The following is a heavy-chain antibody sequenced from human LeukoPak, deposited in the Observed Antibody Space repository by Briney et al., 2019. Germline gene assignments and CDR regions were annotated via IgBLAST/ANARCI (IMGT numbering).Heavy chain of an antibody. Sequence: PGGSLRLSCAASGFTFSSYWMHWVRQAPGKGLVWVSRINSDGSSTSYADSVKGRFTISRDNAKNTLYLQMNSLRAEDTAVYYCARDLASHERRQTWGYYYYGMDVWGQGTTVTVSS. V-gene: IGHV3-74*01. CDR1: GFTFSSYW. J-gene: IGHJ6*02. D-gene: IGHD7-27*01. CDR2: INSDGSST. CDR3: ARDLASHERRQTWGYYYYGMDV.